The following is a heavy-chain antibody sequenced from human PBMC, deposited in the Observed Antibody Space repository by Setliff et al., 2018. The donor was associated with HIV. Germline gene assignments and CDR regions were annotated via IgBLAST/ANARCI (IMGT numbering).Heavy chain of an antibody. V-gene: IGHV3-30*04. CDR1: GFTFTNYA. CDR3: ARTLTGKAPLATIDY. J-gene: IGHJ4*02. CDR2: ISYDGTKK. Sequence: GGSLRLSCATSGFTFTNYALHWVRQAPGKGLEWVTVISYDGTKKYYADSVKGRFTISRDNAKNSLYLQMSSLRAEDTAVYFCARTLTGKAPLATIDYWGQGALVTVSS. D-gene: IGHD1-20*01.